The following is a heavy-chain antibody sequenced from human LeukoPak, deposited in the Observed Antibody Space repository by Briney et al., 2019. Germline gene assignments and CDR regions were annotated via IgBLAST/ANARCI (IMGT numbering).Heavy chain of an antibody. CDR3: ARKNTDSSGYTTYDY. V-gene: IGHV4-59*08. CDR2: IYYSGST. D-gene: IGHD3-22*01. CDR1: GGSISSYY. J-gene: IGHJ4*02. Sequence: SETLSLTCTVSGGSISSYYWSWIRQPPGKGLEWIGYIYYSGSTNYNPSLKSRVTISGDTSKNQFSLKLSSVTAADTAVYYCARKNTDSSGYTTYDYWGQGTLVTVSS.